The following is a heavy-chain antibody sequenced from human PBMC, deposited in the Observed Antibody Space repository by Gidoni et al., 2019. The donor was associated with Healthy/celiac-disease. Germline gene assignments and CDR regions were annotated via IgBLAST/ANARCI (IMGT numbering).Heavy chain of an antibody. D-gene: IGHD3-22*01. CDR1: GFTFSSYA. CDR2: ISGSGGST. CDR3: AKDPLQGYDSSGSFDY. J-gene: IGHJ4*02. Sequence: EVQLLESGGGLVQPGGSLRLSCAASGFTFSSYAMSWVRQAPGKGLEWVSAISGSGGSTYYADSVKGRFTISRDNSKNTLYLQMNSLRAEDTAVYYCAKDPLQGYDSSGSFDYWGQGTLVTVSS. V-gene: IGHV3-23*01.